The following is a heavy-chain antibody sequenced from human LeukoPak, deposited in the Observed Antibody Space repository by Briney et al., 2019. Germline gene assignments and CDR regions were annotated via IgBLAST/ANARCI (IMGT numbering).Heavy chain of an antibody. CDR1: GFSFSGSA. Sequence: GGSLRLSCAASGFSFSGSAIHWVRQASGKGLEWVGRIRSKANSYTTAYAASVKGRFTISRDDSKNTAYLLMNSLKTEDTAVYYCTRPPRDYYYSMDVWGQGTTVTVSS. V-gene: IGHV3-73*01. CDR2: IRSKANSYTT. CDR3: TRPPRDYYYSMDV. J-gene: IGHJ6*02.